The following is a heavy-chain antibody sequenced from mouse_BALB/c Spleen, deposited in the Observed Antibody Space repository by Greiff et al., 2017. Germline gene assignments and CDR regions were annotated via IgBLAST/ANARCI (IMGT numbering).Heavy chain of an antibody. CDR1: GFSLTSYG. J-gene: IGHJ1*01. V-gene: IGHV2-9*02. D-gene: IGHD1-1*01. CDR3: ARDNYYGSSYAWYFDV. CDR2: IWAGGST. Sequence: VKLVESGPGLVAPSQSLSITCTVSGFSLTSYGVHWVRQPPGKGLEWLGVIWAGGSTNYNSALMSRLSISKDNSKSQVFLKMNSLQTDDTAMYYCARDNYYGSSYAWYFDVWGAGTTVTVSS.